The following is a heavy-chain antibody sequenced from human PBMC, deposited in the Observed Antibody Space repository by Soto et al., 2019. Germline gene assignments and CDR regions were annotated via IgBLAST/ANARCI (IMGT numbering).Heavy chain of an antibody. D-gene: IGHD3-22*01. Sequence: SETLSLTCIVSGGSISSAGYYWSWIRQHPGKGLEWIGYIYYSGTTYYNPSLQSRVTISVDTSKSQFSLKLTSVSAADTAVYYCARDTYYDNSGDPEDQYSYAMDVWGQGTTVTVSS. CDR3: ARDTYYDNSGDPEDQYSYAMDV. CDR1: GGSISSAGYY. V-gene: IGHV4-31*03. CDR2: IYYSGTT. J-gene: IGHJ6*02.